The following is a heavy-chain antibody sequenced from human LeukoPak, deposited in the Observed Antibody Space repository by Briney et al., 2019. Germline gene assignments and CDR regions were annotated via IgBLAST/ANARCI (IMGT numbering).Heavy chain of an antibody. V-gene: IGHV3-48*03. CDR1: GFTFSLYE. J-gene: IGHJ4*02. D-gene: IGHD6-25*01. CDR3: ARDASGHDLPFDY. Sequence: GGSLRLSCAASGFTFSLYEMNWVRQAPVKGLEWVSYISGGGETRYYADSVKGRFTISRDSGKNSLYLQMNSLRAEDTAVYYCARDASGHDLPFDYWGQGTLVTVSS. CDR2: ISGGGETR.